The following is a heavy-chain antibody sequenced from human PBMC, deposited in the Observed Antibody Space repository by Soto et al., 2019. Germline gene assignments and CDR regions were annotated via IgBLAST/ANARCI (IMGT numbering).Heavy chain of an antibody. J-gene: IGHJ4*02. Sequence: PSETLSLTCAVYGGSFSGYYLSWMRQPPGKGLEWIGEINHSGSTNYNPSLKSRVTISVDTSKNQFSLKLSSVTAADTAVYYCATYTITIFGVVGYWGQGTLVTVYS. CDR2: INHSGST. V-gene: IGHV4-34*01. D-gene: IGHD3-3*01. CDR3: ATYTITIFGVVGY. CDR1: GGSFSGYY.